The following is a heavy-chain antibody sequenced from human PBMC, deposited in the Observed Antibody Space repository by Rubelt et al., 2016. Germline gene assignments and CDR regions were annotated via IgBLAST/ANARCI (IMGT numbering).Heavy chain of an antibody. J-gene: IGHJ4*02. D-gene: IGHD3-22*01. V-gene: IGHV4-59*11. CDR1: GDSINRHY. CDR2: MYYRGNT. Sequence: VQLQESGPGLVKPSETLSLTCTVSGDSINRHYWSWIRQSPGKGLEWIGYMYYRGNTNYNPSLKSRVTFSLATSKNQFSLKLSSLTAPDSPVPAADTAVYYCASSSGFWGAFDYWGQGSLVTVSS. CDR3: DTAVYYCASSSGFWGAFDY.